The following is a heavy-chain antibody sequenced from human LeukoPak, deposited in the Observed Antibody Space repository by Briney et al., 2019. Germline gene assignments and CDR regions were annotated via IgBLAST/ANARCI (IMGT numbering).Heavy chain of an antibody. CDR3: ASRPYSGSYPGSDY. CDR2: INPNSGGT. V-gene: IGHV1-2*02. Sequence: ASVKVSCKASGYTFTGYYMHWVRQAPGQGLAWMGWINPNSGGTNYAQKFQGRVTMTRDTSISTAYMELSRLRSDDTAVYYCASRPYSGSYPGSDYWGQGTLVTVSS. D-gene: IGHD1-26*01. CDR1: GYTFTGYY. J-gene: IGHJ4*02.